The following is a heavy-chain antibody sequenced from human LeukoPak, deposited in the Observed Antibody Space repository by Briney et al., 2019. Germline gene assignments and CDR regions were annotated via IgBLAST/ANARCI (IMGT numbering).Heavy chain of an antibody. CDR3: AKTITMVRGVIVGDYYYGMDV. V-gene: IGHV3-23*01. CDR1: GFTFSSYA. CDR2: ISGSGGST. Sequence: TGGSLRLSCAASGFTFSSYAMSWVRQAPGKGLEWVSAISGSGGSTYYADSVKGRFTISRDNSKNTLYLQMNSLRAEDTAVYYCAKTITMVRGVIVGDYYYGMDVWGQGTTVTVSS. D-gene: IGHD3-10*01. J-gene: IGHJ6*02.